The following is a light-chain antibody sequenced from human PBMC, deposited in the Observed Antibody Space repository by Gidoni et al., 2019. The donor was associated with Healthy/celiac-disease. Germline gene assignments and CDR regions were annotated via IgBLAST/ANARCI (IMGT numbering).Light chain of an antibody. J-gene: IGKJ4*01. V-gene: IGKV3D-15*01. Sequence: EIVMTQSPATLSVSPGERATLSCRASQSVSSNLAWYQQKPGQAPRLLIYGASTRATGIPARFSGSGSGTEFTFTISSLQSEDFAVYYCQQYNNWPFTFGGGTKVEIK. CDR1: QSVSSN. CDR3: QQYNNWPFT. CDR2: GAS.